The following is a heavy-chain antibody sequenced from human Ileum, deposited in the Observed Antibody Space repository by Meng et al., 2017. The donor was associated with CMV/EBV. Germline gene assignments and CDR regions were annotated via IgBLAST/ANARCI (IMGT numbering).Heavy chain of an antibody. V-gene: IGHV4-34*01. D-gene: IGHD5-24*01. J-gene: IGHJ4*02. CDR2: INHSGST. CDR1: CGSFSGYY. CDR3: ARGRRDGYNNPPLDY. Sequence: LTDGDERPLQASGALSPTLAVYCGSFSGYYWSWIRQPTGKRLEWIGEINHSGSTNYNPSLKSRGPISVDTSKNQFSLKLSSVTAGDTAVYYCARGRRDGYNNPPLDYWGQGTLVTVSS.